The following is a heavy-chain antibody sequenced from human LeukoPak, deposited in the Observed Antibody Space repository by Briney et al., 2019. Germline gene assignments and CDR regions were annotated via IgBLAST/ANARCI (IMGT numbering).Heavy chain of an antibody. CDR3: ATGGVEYSSSSAFS. Sequence: ASVKVSCKVSGYTFTDYYMHWVQQAPGKGLEWMGPVDPEDGETIYAEKFQGRVTITADTSTDTAYMELSSLRSEDTAVYYCATGGVEYSSSSAFSWGQGTLVTVSS. J-gene: IGHJ4*02. CDR1: GYTFTDYY. D-gene: IGHD6-6*01. CDR2: VDPEDGET. V-gene: IGHV1-69-2*01.